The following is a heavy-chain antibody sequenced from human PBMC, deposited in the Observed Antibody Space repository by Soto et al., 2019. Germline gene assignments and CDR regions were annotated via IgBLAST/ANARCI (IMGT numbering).Heavy chain of an antibody. Sequence: GGSLRLSCEVSGFTVSNTYMSWIRQAPGKGLEWVSIIYGGGSTYYTDSVKGRFTISKDNSKNTVSLQINSMRAEDTALYYCAKGFNWNPVDSWGQGTPVTVSS. J-gene: IGHJ4*02. CDR1: GFTVSNTY. V-gene: IGHV3-53*01. CDR3: AKGFNWNPVDS. CDR2: IYGGGST. D-gene: IGHD1-1*01.